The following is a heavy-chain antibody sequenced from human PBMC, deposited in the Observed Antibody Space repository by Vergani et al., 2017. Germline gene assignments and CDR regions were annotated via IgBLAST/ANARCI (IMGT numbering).Heavy chain of an antibody. CDR2: ISSSGSTI. V-gene: IGHV3-48*03. CDR1: GFTFSSYE. CDR3: ARMESSGYYRKYXFDY. Sequence: EVQLVESGGGLVQPGGSLRLSCAASGFTFSSYEMNWVRQAPGKGLEWVSYISSSGSTIYYADSVKGRFTISRDNAKNSLYLQMNSLRAEDTAVYYCARMESSGYYRKYXFDYWGQGTLVTVSS. J-gene: IGHJ4*02. D-gene: IGHD3-22*01.